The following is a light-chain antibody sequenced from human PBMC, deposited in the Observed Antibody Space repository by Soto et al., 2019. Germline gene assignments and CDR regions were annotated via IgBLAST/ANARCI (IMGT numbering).Light chain of an antibody. Sequence: QSVLTQPASVSGSPGQSITISCTGTSSDVGGYNYVSWYQQHPGKAPKLMIYDVSNRPSGVSNRFSGSKSGNTASLTISGLQAEYVADYYCSSYTSSSLLLYVVGTVTNVT. J-gene: IGLJ1*01. CDR2: DVS. CDR1: SSDVGGYNY. V-gene: IGLV2-14*01. CDR3: SSYTSSSLLLYV.